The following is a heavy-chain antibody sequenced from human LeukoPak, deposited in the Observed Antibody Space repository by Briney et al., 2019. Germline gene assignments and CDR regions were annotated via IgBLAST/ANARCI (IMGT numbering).Heavy chain of an antibody. CDR2: ISGSGGST. V-gene: IGHV3-23*01. CDR3: AKDRIGYSYGPGFDY. J-gene: IGHJ4*02. CDR1: GFTFSSYA. Sequence: GSLRLSCAASGFTFSSYAMSWVRQAPGKGLEWVSAISGSGGSTYYADSVMGRFTISRDNSKNTLYLQMNSLRAEDTAVYYCAKDRIGYSYGPGFDYWGQGTLVTVSS. D-gene: IGHD5-18*01.